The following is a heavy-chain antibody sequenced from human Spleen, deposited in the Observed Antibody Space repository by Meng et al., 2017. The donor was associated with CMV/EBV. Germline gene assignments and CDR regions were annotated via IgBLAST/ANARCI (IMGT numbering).Heavy chain of an antibody. CDR1: GNTLSELS. CDR2: FDPEKSEA. Sequence: ASVKVSCKVSGNTLSELSMHWVRQAPGKGLEWVGGFDPEKSEAIYAQKFQGRVTITTDESTSTAYMELSRLRSEDTAVYYCARAGLRDYDFWSSYYRDAFDIWGQGTMVTVSS. J-gene: IGHJ3*02. CDR3: ARAGLRDYDFWSSYYRDAFDI. D-gene: IGHD3-3*01. V-gene: IGHV1-24*01.